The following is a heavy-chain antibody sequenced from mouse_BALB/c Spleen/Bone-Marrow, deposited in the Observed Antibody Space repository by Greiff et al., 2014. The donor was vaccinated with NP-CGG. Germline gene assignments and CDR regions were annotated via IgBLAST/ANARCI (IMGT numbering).Heavy chain of an antibody. Sequence: EVQLVESGGGLVQPGGSMKLSCVVSGFTFSNYWMNWVRQSAEKGLEWVAEIRLKSNNYATHYAESVKGRFTISRDDSKSSVYLQMNNLRAEDTGIYYCIRAYYGTMDYWGQGTSVTVSS. J-gene: IGHJ4*01. CDR3: IRAYYGTMDY. CDR2: IRLKSNNYAT. D-gene: IGHD2-10*01. V-gene: IGHV6-6*02. CDR1: GFTFSNYW.